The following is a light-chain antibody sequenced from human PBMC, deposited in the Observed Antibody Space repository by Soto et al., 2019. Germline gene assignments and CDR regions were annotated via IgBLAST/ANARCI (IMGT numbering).Light chain of an antibody. J-gene: IGKJ1*01. CDR1: QSVTSS. V-gene: IGKV3-20*01. CDR2: GAS. CDR3: QRFGTSPPWT. Sequence: EIVLTQSPGTLYLSPGERATLSCRASQSVTSSLAWYQQKPGQAPRLLIYGASSRATGIPDRFSGSGSGADFTLTITRLEPEDFAVYYCQRFGTSPPWTFGQGTKV.